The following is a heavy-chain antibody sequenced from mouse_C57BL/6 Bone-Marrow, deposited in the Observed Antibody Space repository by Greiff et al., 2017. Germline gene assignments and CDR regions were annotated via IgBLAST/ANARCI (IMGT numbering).Heavy chain of an antibody. CDR1: GYAFSSYW. CDR2: IYPGDGDT. J-gene: IGHJ2*01. V-gene: IGHV1-80*01. D-gene: IGHD3-3*01. CDR3: ARGVLGDSDYCDD. Sequence: QVQLQQSGAELVKPGASVKISCKASGYAFSSYWMNWVKQRPGTGLEWIGKIYPGDGDTNYNGKFKGKATLTADKSSSTAYMQRSSLTSEDSAVYFCARGVLGDSDYCDDWGQGTTLTVSS.